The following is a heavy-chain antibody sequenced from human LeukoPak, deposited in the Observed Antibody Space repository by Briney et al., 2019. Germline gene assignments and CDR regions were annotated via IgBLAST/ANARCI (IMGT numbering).Heavy chain of an antibody. CDR1: GGSFSGYY. CDR2: INHSGST. D-gene: IGHD3-22*01. V-gene: IGHV4-34*01. J-gene: IGHJ4*02. CDR3: ARAWYYYDSSGYYPFDY. Sequence: PSETLSLTCAVYGGSFSGYYWSWIRQPPGKGLEWIGEINHSGSTNYNPSLKSRVTISVDTSKNQFSLKLGSVTTADTAVYYCARAWYYYDSSGYYPFDYWGQGTLVTVSS.